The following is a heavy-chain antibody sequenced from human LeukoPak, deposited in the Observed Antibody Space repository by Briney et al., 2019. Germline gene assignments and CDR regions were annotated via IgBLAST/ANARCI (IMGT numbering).Heavy chain of an antibody. CDR1: GYTFTSYG. V-gene: IGHV1-18*01. CDR3: ARRKYYDSSGYMDY. J-gene: IGHJ4*02. Sequence: VASVKVSCKASGYTFTSYGICGVRQAPGQRLEWMGWISAYNGNTNYAQKLQGRVTMTTDTSTSTAYMELRSLRSDDTAVYYCARRKYYDSSGYMDYWGQGTLVTVSS. D-gene: IGHD3-22*01. CDR2: ISAYNGNT.